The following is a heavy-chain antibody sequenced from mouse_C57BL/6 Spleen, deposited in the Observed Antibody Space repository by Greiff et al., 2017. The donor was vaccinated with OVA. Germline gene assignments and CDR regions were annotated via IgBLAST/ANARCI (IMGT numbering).Heavy chain of an antibody. CDR3: ARWGTGTGAMDY. CDR1: GYAFTNYL. J-gene: IGHJ4*01. D-gene: IGHD4-1*01. Sequence: QVQLKESGAELVRPGTSVKVSCKASGYAFTNYLIEWVKQRPGQGLEWIGVINPGSGGTNYNEKFKGKATLTADKSSSTAYMQLSSLTSEDSAVYFCARWGTGTGAMDYWGQGTSVTVSS. CDR2: INPGSGGT. V-gene: IGHV1-54*01.